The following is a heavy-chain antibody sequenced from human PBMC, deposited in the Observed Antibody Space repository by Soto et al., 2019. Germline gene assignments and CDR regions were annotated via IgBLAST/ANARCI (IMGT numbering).Heavy chain of an antibody. CDR2: ISSSSSTI. J-gene: IGHJ5*02. CDR3: AKDNCISPSCYPLYNWFAP. V-gene: IGHV3-48*01. Sequence: GGSLRLSCAASGFTFSSYSMNWVRQAPGKGLEWVSYISSSSSTIYYADSVKGRFTISRDNSKNTLYLQMNNLRAEDTAVYYCAKDNCISPSCYPLYNWFAPWGQGTLVTVSS. CDR1: GFTFSSYS. D-gene: IGHD2-2*01.